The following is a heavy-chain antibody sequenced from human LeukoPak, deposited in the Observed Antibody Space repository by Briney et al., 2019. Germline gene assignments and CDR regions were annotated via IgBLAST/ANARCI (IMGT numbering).Heavy chain of an antibody. J-gene: IGHJ5*02. V-gene: IGHV4-34*01. CDR3: ARNYIVVVPAATNWFDP. CDR1: GGSSSGYY. D-gene: IGHD2-2*01. Sequence: SETLSLTCAVYGGSSSGYYWSWIRQPPGKGLEWIGEINHSGSTNYNPSLKSRVTISVDTSKNQFSLKLSSVTAADTAVYYCARNYIVVVPAATNWFDPWGQGTLVTVSS. CDR2: INHSGST.